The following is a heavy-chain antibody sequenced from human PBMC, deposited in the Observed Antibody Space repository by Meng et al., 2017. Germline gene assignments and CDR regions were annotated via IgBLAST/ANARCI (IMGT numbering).Heavy chain of an antibody. V-gene: IGHV1-69*10. CDR3: ARVREDDSSGTLDY. D-gene: IGHD3-22*01. CDR2: IIPILGIA. CDR1: GGTFSSYA. J-gene: IGHJ4*02. Sequence: QVQLVQSGAEVKKPGSSVKVSCKASGGTFSSYAISWVRQAPGQGLEWMGGIIPILGIANYAQKFQGRVTITADKSTSTAYMELSSLRSDDTAVYYCARVREDDSSGTLDYWGQGTLVTVSS.